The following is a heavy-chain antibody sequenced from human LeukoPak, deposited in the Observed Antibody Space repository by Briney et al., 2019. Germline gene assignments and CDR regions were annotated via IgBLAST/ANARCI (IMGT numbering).Heavy chain of an antibody. Sequence: SVKVSCKASGGTFSSYAISWVRQAPGQGLEWMGGIIPIFGTANYAQKFQGRVTITTDESTSTAYMELSSLRSEDTAVYYCATSRNYDFWSGYYREASDFDYWGQGTLVTVSS. D-gene: IGHD3-3*01. CDR1: GGTFSSYA. J-gene: IGHJ4*02. CDR3: ATSRNYDFWSGYYREASDFDY. CDR2: IIPIFGTA. V-gene: IGHV1-69*05.